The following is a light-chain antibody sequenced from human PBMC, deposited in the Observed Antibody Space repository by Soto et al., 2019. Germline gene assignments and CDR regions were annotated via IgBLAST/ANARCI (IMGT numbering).Light chain of an antibody. Sequence: QSVLTQPPSASGTPGQGVTISCSGSSSNVGSNTVDWYQQLPGTAPKLLIYHNNQRPSGVPDRFSGSKSGTSASLAISGLQPEDEADYYCAAWDDSLNAVVFGGGTKLTVL. CDR2: HNN. J-gene: IGLJ2*01. CDR3: AAWDDSLNAVV. V-gene: IGLV1-44*01. CDR1: SSNVGSNT.